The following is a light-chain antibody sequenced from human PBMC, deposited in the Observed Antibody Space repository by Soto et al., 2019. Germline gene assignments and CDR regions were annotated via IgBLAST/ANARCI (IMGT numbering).Light chain of an antibody. J-gene: IGKJ1*01. CDR2: GVY. CDR3: QQYNKWPLT. V-gene: IGKV3-20*01. Sequence: EMVLTQSPCTLSLSLGERATLSCRASQSLRTNSLAWYQQKPGHAPRLLISGVYSRAAGIPDRFSGSGSGTDFTLTISSLEPEDFTVYYCQQYNKWPLTFGQGTKVNIK. CDR1: QSLRTNS.